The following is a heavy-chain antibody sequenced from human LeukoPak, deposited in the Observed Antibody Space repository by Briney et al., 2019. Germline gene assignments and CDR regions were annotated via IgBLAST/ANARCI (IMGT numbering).Heavy chain of an antibody. CDR3: ARGKDEVGSGLDY. J-gene: IGHJ4*02. Sequence: GASVKVSCKASGYTFTSYDINWVRQATGQGLEWIAWMNPNSGNTGYAQKFQGRVTMTRNTSISTAYMELSSLRSEDTAVYYCARGKDEVGSGLDYWGQGTLVTVSS. V-gene: IGHV1-8*01. CDR1: GYTFTSYD. CDR2: MNPNSGNT. D-gene: IGHD6-19*01.